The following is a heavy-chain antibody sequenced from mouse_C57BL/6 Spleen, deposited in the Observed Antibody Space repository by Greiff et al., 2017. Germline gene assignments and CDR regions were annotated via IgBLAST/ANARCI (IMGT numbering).Heavy chain of an antibody. CDR2: ISSGGSYT. CDR1: GFTFSSYG. Sequence: EVKLMESGGDLVKPGGSLKLSCAASGFTFSSYGMSWVRQTPDKRLEWVATISSGGSYTYYPDSVKGRFTISRDNAKNTLYLQMSSLKSEDTAMYYCARLTTRYFDVWGTGTTVTVSS. CDR3: ARLTTRYFDV. J-gene: IGHJ1*03. V-gene: IGHV5-6*01.